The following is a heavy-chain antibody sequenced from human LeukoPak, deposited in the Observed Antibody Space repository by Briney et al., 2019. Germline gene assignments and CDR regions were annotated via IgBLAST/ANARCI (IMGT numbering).Heavy chain of an antibody. D-gene: IGHD5-18*01. CDR2: ISYDGSNK. CDR1: GFTFSSYA. V-gene: IGHV3-30-3*01. CDR3: ARGKRRGYSYGRPNLDY. J-gene: IGHJ4*02. Sequence: GGSLRLSCAASGFTFSSYAMHWVRQAPGKGLEWVAVISYDGSNKYYADSVKGRFTISRDNSKNTLYLQMNSLRAEDTAVYYCARGKRRGYSYGRPNLDYWGQGTLVTVPS.